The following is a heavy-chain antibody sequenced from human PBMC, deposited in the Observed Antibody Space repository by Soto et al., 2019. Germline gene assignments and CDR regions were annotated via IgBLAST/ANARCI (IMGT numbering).Heavy chain of an antibody. J-gene: IGHJ6*02. D-gene: IGHD3-16*01. CDR2: LSRGDER. CDR1: GAPITTTKW. Sequence: QVQLQESGPGLVKPSETLSLTCTVSGAPITTTKWWAWVRLPPGKGLEWIGELSRGDERSSNPSLEGRFTMSLDKSNNHFSLKLTSVTAADTAIYYCATQTISYTWGVWGRGPSVTVSS. CDR3: ATQTISYTWGV. V-gene: IGHV4-4*02.